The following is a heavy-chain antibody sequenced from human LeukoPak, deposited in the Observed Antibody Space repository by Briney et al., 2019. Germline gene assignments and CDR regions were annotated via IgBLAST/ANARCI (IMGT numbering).Heavy chain of an antibody. J-gene: IGHJ4*02. D-gene: IGHD3-3*01. CDR2: VSGGSHNT. Sequence: GGSLRLSCAASGFTFSSYAMSWVRQAPGKGLEWVSVVSGGSHNTYYADSVKGRFTMSRDNSKRAVYLQMNSLRAEDTAVYYCAKDRSSWYYPFDSWGQGTLVTVSS. CDR1: GFTFSSYA. V-gene: IGHV3-23*01. CDR3: AKDRSSWYYPFDS.